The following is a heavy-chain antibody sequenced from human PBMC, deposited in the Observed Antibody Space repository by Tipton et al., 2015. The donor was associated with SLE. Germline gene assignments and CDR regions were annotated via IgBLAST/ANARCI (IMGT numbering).Heavy chain of an antibody. J-gene: IGHJ2*01. CDR1: GFTSRNYA. CDR3: ARGIKGFCSSTICYDWYFDL. CDR2: ISGSGGGT. Sequence: SLRLSCAASGFTSRNYAMNWVRQAPGKGLEWVSAISGSGGGTFYADSVKGRFTISRDNSKSMLYLQMNSLRAEDTALYFCARGIKGFCSSTICYDWYFDLWGRGTLVTVSS. V-gene: IGHV3-23*01. D-gene: IGHD2-2*01.